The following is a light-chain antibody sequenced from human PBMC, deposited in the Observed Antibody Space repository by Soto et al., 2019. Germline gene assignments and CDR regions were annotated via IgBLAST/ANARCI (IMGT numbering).Light chain of an antibody. CDR3: SSYTSSSTYV. J-gene: IGLJ1*01. CDR1: SSDVGGYNY. Sequence: QSVLTQPASVSGSPGQSITISCTGTSSDVGGYNYVSWYQHHPGKAPKLMLYEVSNRPSGVSNRFSGSKSGNTASLTISGLQAEDEADYYCSSYTSSSTYVFGTGTKVTVL. CDR2: EVS. V-gene: IGLV2-14*01.